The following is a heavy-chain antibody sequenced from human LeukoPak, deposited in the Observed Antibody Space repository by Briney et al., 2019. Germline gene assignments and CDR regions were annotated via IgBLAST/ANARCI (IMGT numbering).Heavy chain of an antibody. J-gene: IGHJ6*03. Sequence: GGSLRLSCAASGFTFSSYGMSWVRQAPGKGLEWVSAISGSGGSTYYADSVKGRFTISRDNSKNTLYLQMNSLRAEDTAVYYCAKATCSSTSCYVYYYYYMDVWGKGTTVTISS. CDR3: AKATCSSTSCYVYYYYYMDV. CDR2: ISGSGGST. V-gene: IGHV3-23*01. D-gene: IGHD2-2*01. CDR1: GFTFSSYG.